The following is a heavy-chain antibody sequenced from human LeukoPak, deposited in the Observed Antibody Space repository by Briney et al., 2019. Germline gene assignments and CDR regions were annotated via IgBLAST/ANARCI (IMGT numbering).Heavy chain of an antibody. Sequence: GGSLRLSCAASGLIVSRKFMNWVRQAPGKGLEWVGRIKSETDGGTTDYAAPVKGRFTISRDDSKNTLYLQMNSLQTEDTVVYYCTTGRQDWGQGTLVTVSS. CDR1: GLIVSRKF. CDR2: IKSETDGGTT. V-gene: IGHV3-15*01. J-gene: IGHJ4*02. CDR3: TTGRQD.